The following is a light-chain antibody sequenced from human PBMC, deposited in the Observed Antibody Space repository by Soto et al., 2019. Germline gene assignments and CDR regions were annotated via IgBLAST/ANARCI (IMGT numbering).Light chain of an antibody. CDR1: QSVIYSSNNKNY. J-gene: IGKJ1*01. V-gene: IGKV4-1*01. Sequence: DNVMTQSPDSLALSRCERATFNCKSSQSVIYSSNNKNYLAWYQQKPGQPPKALIYWASTRESGVPDRFSGSGSGTDFTLTISSLQAEDVAVYYCQQYYTTPWTFGQGTKVDIK. CDR2: WAS. CDR3: QQYYTTPWT.